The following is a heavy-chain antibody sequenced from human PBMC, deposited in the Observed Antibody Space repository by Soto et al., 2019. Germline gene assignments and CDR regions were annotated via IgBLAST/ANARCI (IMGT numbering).Heavy chain of an antibody. J-gene: IGHJ4*02. CDR2: ISGSGGST. CDR3: AKEITPPLNIWNYHFDY. D-gene: IGHD1-7*01. V-gene: IGHV3-23*01. Sequence: PGGSLRLSCAASGFTFSSYAMSWVRQAPGKGLEWVSAISGSGGSTYYADSVKGRFTISRDNSKNTLYLQMNSLRAEDTAVYYCAKEITPPLNIWNYHFDYWGQGTLVTVSS. CDR1: GFTFSSYA.